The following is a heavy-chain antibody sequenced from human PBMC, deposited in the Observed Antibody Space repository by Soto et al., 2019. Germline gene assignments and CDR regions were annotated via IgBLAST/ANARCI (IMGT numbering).Heavy chain of an antibody. V-gene: IGHV4-61*01. Sequence: LSLTCSVSGGSVNNKTYYWSWIRQPPGKRLEWIGYVYYSGTTNYNPSLKSRVTISIDMSKNQFSLRLSSVTAADTALYYCARTTAVPNTLRSRYFFDFWGQGTLVTVS. CDR1: GGSVNNKTYY. CDR2: VYYSGTT. CDR3: ARTTAVPNTLRSRYFFDF. D-gene: IGHD3-9*01. J-gene: IGHJ4*02.